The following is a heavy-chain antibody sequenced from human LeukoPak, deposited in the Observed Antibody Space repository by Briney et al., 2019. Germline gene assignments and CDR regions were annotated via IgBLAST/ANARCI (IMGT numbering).Heavy chain of an antibody. D-gene: IGHD6-13*01. V-gene: IGHV3-23*01. Sequence: GGSLRLSCAASGFTFCSYAMSWLPPAPGKGRVGVSALSGSGGSTYYADSVKGRFTISRDNSKDTLDLQMNSLRAEDTAVYYCAKRIAAAGPYYFDYWGQGTLVTVSS. CDR2: LSGSGGST. CDR1: GFTFCSYA. CDR3: AKRIAAAGPYYFDY. J-gene: IGHJ4*02.